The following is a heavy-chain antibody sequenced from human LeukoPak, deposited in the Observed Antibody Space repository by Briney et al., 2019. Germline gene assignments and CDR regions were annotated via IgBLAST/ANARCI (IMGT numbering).Heavy chain of an antibody. CDR1: GFTFSSYG. CDR2: ISYDGSIK. V-gene: IGHV3-30*18. D-gene: IGHD1-26*01. J-gene: IGHJ6*02. Sequence: GGSLRLSCAVSGFTFSSYGMHWVCQAPGKGLEWVAVISYDGSIKYYADSVKGRFTISSDKSKNTLYLQMNSLRAEDTAVYYCAKDLLGGDSGSYYEVGDLGMDVWGQGTTVTVSS. CDR3: AKDLLGGDSGSYYEVGDLGMDV.